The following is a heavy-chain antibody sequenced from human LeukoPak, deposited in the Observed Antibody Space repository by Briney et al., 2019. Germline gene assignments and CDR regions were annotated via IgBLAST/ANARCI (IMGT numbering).Heavy chain of an antibody. V-gene: IGHV3-21*01. CDR1: GFTFSSYS. D-gene: IGHD2-2*01. CDR2: ISSSSSYI. J-gene: IGHJ4*02. CDR3: ARGERGLYCSSTSCYPVL. Sequence: AGGSLRLFCAASGFTFSSYSMNWVRQAPGKGLEWVSSISSSSSYIYYADSVKGRFTISRDNAKNSLYLQMNSLRAEDTAVYYCARGERGLYCSSTSCYPVLGGQGTLVTVSS.